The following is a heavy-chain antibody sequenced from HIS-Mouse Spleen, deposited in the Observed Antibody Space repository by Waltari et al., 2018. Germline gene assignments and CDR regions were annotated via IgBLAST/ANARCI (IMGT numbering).Heavy chain of an antibody. CDR2: ISYSGRT. J-gene: IGHJ2*01. Sequence: QLQLQESGPGLVKPSETLSLTCTVSGGSISSSRYYWGWIRQPPGKGLGWSGSISYSGRTHYNPSLKSRVTISVATSKNQFSLKLSSVTAADTAVYYCAREIPYSSSWYDWYFDLWGRGTLVTVSS. V-gene: IGHV4-39*07. CDR3: AREIPYSSSWYDWYFDL. D-gene: IGHD6-13*01. CDR1: GGSISSSRYY.